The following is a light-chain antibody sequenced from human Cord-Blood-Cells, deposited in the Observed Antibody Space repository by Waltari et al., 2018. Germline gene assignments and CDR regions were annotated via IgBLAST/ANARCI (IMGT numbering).Light chain of an antibody. Sequence: QSALTQPPSASGSPGQSVTISCTGTSSDVGGYNYVSWYQQHPGKAPKLMIYEVIKRPSGVPDRFSGSKSGNTASLTVSGLQAEDEADYYCSSYAGSELVFGGGTKLTVL. J-gene: IGLJ2*01. CDR3: SSYAGSELV. CDR2: EVI. CDR1: SSDVGGYNY. V-gene: IGLV2-8*01.